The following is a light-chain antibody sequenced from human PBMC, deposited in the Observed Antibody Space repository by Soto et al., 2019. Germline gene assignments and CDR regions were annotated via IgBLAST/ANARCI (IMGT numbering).Light chain of an antibody. CDR3: SSDTSSGAAMSV. V-gene: IGLV2-14*01. CDR2: DVS. J-gene: IGLJ1*01. Sequence: QSVLTQPASVSGSPGQSITISCTGTSSDVGGYNYVSWYQQHPGKAPKLMIYDVSNRPSGVSNRFSGSKSGNTPSLTISGLQAEDEADYYCSSDTSSGAAMSVFGSGSKDTV. CDR1: SSDVGGYNY.